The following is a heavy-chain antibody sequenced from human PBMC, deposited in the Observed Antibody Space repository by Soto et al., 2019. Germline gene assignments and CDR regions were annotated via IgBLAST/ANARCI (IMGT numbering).Heavy chain of an antibody. D-gene: IGHD3-16*01. V-gene: IGHV3-23*01. Sequence: GGSLRLSCAASGFIFSSYAMTWVRQAPGKGLEWVSAISGSGDNTYDADSVMGRFTISRDNSKSTLYLQMNSLRAEDTAVYYCAKDHYVADGEYYYYGMDVWGKGTTVTVAS. CDR1: GFIFSSYA. CDR2: ISGSGDNT. J-gene: IGHJ6*04. CDR3: AKDHYVADGEYYYYGMDV.